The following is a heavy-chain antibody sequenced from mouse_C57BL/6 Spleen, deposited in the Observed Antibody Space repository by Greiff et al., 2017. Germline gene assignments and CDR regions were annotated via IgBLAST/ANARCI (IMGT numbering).Heavy chain of an antibody. D-gene: IGHD2-3*01. CDR2: IYPGDGDT. Sequence: QVQLKESGAELVKPGASVKISCKASGYAFSSYWMNWVKQRPGKGLEWIGQIYPGDGDTNYNGKFKGKATLTADKSSSTAYMQLSSLTSEDSAVYFCARKDDGYFDYWGQGTTLTVSS. V-gene: IGHV1-80*01. CDR3: ARKDDGYFDY. CDR1: GYAFSSYW. J-gene: IGHJ2*01.